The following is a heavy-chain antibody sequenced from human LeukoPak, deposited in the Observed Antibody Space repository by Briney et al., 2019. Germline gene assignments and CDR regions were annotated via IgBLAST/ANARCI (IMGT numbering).Heavy chain of an antibody. D-gene: IGHD3-10*01. CDR1: GGSISTYY. CDR3: ARGRSGGDWFAS. CDR2: NHYTGST. J-gene: IGHJ5*01. V-gene: IGHV4-59*01. Sequence: PSETLSLTCTVFGGSISTYYWTWIRQPPGKGLEWIGYNHYTGSTNHNPSLKSRVTMSVDTSKNQFSLRLSSVTAADTAVYYCARGRSGGDWFASWGQGTLVTVSS.